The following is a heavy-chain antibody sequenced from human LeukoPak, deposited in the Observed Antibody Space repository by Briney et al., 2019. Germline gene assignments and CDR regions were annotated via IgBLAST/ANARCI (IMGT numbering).Heavy chain of an antibody. J-gene: IGHJ6*02. CDR2: ISYDGSNK. V-gene: IGHV3-30-3*01. Sequence: GRSLRLSCAASGFTFRNYAMHWVRQAPGKGLEWVAVISYDGSNKYYADSVKGRFTISRDYSENTLDLQMNSLRADDTAVYYCARNCYDSSGPYYYGMDVWGQGTTVTVSS. CDR1: GFTFRNYA. CDR3: ARNCYDSSGPYYYGMDV. D-gene: IGHD3-22*01.